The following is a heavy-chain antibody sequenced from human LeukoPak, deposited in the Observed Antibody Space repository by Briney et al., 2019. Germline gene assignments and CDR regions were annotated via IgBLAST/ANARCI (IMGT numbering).Heavy chain of an antibody. CDR3: ATYTHWVAGDV. CDR1: GFSFSDSW. V-gene: IGHV3-7*01. CDR2: IKKDGSVK. Sequence: GGSLRLSCVASGFSFSDSWMSWVRQAPGKGLEWVADIKKDGSVKEYVDSVKGRFTISRDNAKSSLYLQMDSPRAEDTAVYYCATYTHWVAGDVWGQGTTVSVSS. J-gene: IGHJ6*02. D-gene: IGHD7-27*01.